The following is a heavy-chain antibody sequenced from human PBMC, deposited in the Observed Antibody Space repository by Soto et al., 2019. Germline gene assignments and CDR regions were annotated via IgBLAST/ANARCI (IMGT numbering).Heavy chain of an antibody. CDR3: AREETGVVWGWFDP. D-gene: IGHD3-16*01. CDR1: GGTFSSYA. CDR2: IIPIFGTT. Sequence: QVQLVQSGAEVKKPGSSVKVSCKASGGTFSSYAISWVRQAPGQGLEWMGGIIPIFGTTNYAQKFQGRVTITADESTSTAYMELSSLISEDTAVYYCAREETGVVWGWFDPWGQGTLVTVSS. J-gene: IGHJ5*02. V-gene: IGHV1-69*01.